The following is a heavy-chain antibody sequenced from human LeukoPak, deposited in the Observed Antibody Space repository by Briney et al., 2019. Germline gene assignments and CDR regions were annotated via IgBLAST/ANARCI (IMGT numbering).Heavy chain of an antibody. D-gene: IGHD2-2*02. CDR1: GYTFTSYG. J-gene: IGHJ4*02. CDR3: ARGGVVPAAISGMEYDY. Sequence: ASVKVSFKASGYTFTSYGISWVRQAPGQGLEWMGWISAYNGNTNYAQKLQGRVTMTTDTSTSTDYMELRSLRSDDTAVYYCARGGVVPAAISGMEYDYWGQGTLVTVSS. CDR2: ISAYNGNT. V-gene: IGHV1-18*01.